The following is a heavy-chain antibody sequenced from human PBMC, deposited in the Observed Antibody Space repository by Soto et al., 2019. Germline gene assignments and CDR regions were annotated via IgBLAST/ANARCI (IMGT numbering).Heavy chain of an antibody. D-gene: IGHD3-10*01. V-gene: IGHV4-4*07. CDR3: ARDLLRSYGSGSYYNVHWFDT. CDR2: IYTSGST. Sequence: SETLSLTCTVSGGSISSYYWSWIRQPAGKGLEWIGRIYTSGSTNYNPSLKSRVTMSVDTSKNQFSLKMSSVTAADTAVYYCARDLLRSYGSGSYYNVHWFDTWGQGTLVTVYS. J-gene: IGHJ5*02. CDR1: GGSISSYY.